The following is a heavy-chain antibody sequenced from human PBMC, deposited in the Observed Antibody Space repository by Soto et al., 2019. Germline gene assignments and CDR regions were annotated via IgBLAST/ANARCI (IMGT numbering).Heavy chain of an antibody. Sequence: PGESLKISCKGSGYSFTSYWISWVRQMPGKGLEWMGRIDPSDSYTNYSPSFQGHVTISADKSISTAYLQWSSLKASDTAMYYCARESLPRGIVVVPAAYYYYGMDVWGQVTTFTVSS. V-gene: IGHV5-10-1*01. CDR1: GYSFTSYW. CDR2: IDPSDSYT. CDR3: ARESLPRGIVVVPAAYYYYGMDV. J-gene: IGHJ6*02. D-gene: IGHD2-2*01.